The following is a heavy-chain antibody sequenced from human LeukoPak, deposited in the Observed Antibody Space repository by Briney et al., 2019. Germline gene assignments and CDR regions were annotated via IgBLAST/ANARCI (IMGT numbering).Heavy chain of an antibody. V-gene: IGHV4-59*01. CDR2: IYYSGST. Sequence: SENLSLTCSVSGGSISSYYWSWIRPPPGKGLEWIGYIYYSGSTNYNPSLKSRVTISVDTSKNPFSLKLSSVTAADTAVYYCARVVYYDSSGEPHWFDPWGQGTLVTVSS. CDR1: GGSISSYY. J-gene: IGHJ5*02. D-gene: IGHD3-22*01. CDR3: ARVVYYDSSGEPHWFDP.